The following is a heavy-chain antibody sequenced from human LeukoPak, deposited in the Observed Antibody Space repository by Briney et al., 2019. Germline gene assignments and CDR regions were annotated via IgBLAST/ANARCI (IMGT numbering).Heavy chain of an antibody. CDR3: ARGPSLVPATIYYHYMDV. CDR1: GFTVGSNY. D-gene: IGHD2-2*01. V-gene: IGHV3-53*01. J-gene: IGHJ6*03. CDR2: IYGDDYT. Sequence: GGSLRLSCAASGFTVGSNYMTWVRQAPGKGLEWVALIYGDDYTFYPDSVEGRFTVSRDRSKNTVYLRLNSLRPEDTAVYFCARGPSLVPATIYYHYMDVWGTGTTVTVSS.